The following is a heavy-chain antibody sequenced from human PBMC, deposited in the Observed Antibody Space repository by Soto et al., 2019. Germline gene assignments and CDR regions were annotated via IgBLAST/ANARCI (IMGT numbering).Heavy chain of an antibody. CDR3: ARHKGYGDYGNYYYYGMDV. Sequence: GESLKISCKGSGYSFTSYWIGWVRQMPGKGLEWMGIIYPGDSDTRYSPSFQGQVTISADKSISTAYLQWSSLKASDTAMYYCARHKGYGDYGNYYYYGMDVWGQGTTVTVSS. V-gene: IGHV5-51*01. CDR2: IYPGDSDT. J-gene: IGHJ6*02. D-gene: IGHD4-17*01. CDR1: GYSFTSYW.